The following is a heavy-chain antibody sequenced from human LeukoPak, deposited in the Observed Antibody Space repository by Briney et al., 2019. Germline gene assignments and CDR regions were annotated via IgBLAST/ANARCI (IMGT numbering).Heavy chain of an antibody. D-gene: IGHD6-13*01. V-gene: IGHV3-23*01. CDR3: AKREAPGDYYYYYGMDV. J-gene: IGHJ6*02. CDR1: GFTFSSYA. Sequence: PGGSLRLSCAASGFTFSSYAMSWVRQAPGKGLEWVSGITSSGGSTYYADSVKGRFTISRDNSKNTLYLQMNSLTAEDTAVYYCAKREAPGDYYYYYGMDVWGQGTTVTVSS. CDR2: ITSSGGST.